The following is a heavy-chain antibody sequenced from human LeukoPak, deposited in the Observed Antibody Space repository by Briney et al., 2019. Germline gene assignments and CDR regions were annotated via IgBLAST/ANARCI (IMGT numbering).Heavy chain of an antibody. V-gene: IGHV1-18*01. J-gene: IGHJ4*02. D-gene: IGHD5-12*01. CDR1: GYTFTSYG. CDR3: ARDIGGYGHPAPDY. CDR2: ISAYNGNT. Sequence: ASVKVSCKASGYTFTSYGISWVRQAPGQGLEWMGWISAYNGNTNYAQKLQGRVTMTTDTSTSTAYMELRSLRSDDTAVYYCARDIGGYGHPAPDYWGQGTLVTVSS.